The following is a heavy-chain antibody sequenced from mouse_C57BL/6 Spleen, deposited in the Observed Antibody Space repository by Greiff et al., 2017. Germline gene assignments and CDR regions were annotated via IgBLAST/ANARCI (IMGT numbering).Heavy chain of an antibody. Sequence: QVQLQQPGAELVMPGASVKLSCKASGYTFTSYWMHWVKQRPGQGLEWIGEIDPSDSYTNYNQKFKGKSTLTVDKSSSTAYMQLRSLTSEDSAVYYCARSGGLLYYAMDYWGQGTSVTVSS. V-gene: IGHV1-69*01. CDR2: IDPSDSYT. CDR3: ARSGGLLYYAMDY. J-gene: IGHJ4*01. D-gene: IGHD2-3*01. CDR1: GYTFTSYW.